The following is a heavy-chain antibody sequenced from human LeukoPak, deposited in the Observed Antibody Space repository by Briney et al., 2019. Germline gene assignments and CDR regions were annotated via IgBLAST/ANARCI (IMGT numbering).Heavy chain of an antibody. D-gene: IGHD6-19*01. V-gene: IGHV3-48*01. J-gene: IGHJ3*02. CDR2: ITGHSSTI. CDR1: GFTFSSYS. Sequence: GGSLRLSCAASGFTFSSYSMNWVRQAPGKGLEWVSYITGHSSTIYYADSVKGRFTISRDNAKNSLYLQMNSLRAEDTAVYYCARGKVAVAATDDAFEIWGQGTIVTVSS. CDR3: ARGKVAVAATDDAFEI.